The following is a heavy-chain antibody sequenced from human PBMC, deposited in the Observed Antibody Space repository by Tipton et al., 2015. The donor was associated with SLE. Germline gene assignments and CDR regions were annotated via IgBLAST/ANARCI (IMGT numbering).Heavy chain of an antibody. CDR2: ISYDGSNK. Sequence: SLRLSCAASGFTFSSYAMHWVRQAPGKGLEWVAVISYDGSNKYYADSVKGRFTIPRDNSKNTLYLQMNSLRAGDTAVYYCARDKGLLWFGELLDYWGQGTLVTVSS. V-gene: IGHV3-30*04. D-gene: IGHD3-10*01. CDR1: GFTFSSYA. CDR3: ARDKGLLWFGELLDY. J-gene: IGHJ4*02.